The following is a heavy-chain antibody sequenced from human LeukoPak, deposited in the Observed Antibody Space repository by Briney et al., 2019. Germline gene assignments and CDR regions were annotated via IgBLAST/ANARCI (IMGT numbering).Heavy chain of an antibody. Sequence: ASETLSLTCTVSGGSISGGGYDWSWIRQPPGKGLEGIGYIYRSGSTYYNPSLKGRVTVSVDRSKNQFSLKLSSVTAADTALYYCARFWASHAFDIWGQGTMVTVSS. D-gene: IGHD7-27*01. CDR1: GGSISGGGYD. J-gene: IGHJ3*02. CDR2: IYRSGST. V-gene: IGHV4-30-2*01. CDR3: ARFWASHAFDI.